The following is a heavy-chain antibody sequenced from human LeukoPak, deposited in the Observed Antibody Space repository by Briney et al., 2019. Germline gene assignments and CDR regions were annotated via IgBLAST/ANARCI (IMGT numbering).Heavy chain of an antibody. D-gene: IGHD3-16*01. Sequence: SETLSLTCTVSGGSISSSSYYWGWIRQPPGKGLEWIGSIYYSGSTYYNPSLKSRVTISVDTSKNQFSLKLSSVTAADTAVYYCARERGGIWGQGTLVTVSS. V-gene: IGHV4-39*07. J-gene: IGHJ4*02. CDR1: GGSISSSSYY. CDR3: ARERGGI. CDR2: IYYSGST.